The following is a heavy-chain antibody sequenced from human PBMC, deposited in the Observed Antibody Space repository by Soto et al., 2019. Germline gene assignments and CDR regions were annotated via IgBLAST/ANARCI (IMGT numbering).Heavy chain of an antibody. D-gene: IGHD6-6*01. CDR3: AQRGSSSYYYNYGTYV. J-gene: IGHJ6*02. Sequence: QVQLVQSGAEVKKPGSSVKVSCKASGGTFTSYAFSWVRQAPGEGLEWMGTIIPIFGTANYAQKFQGRVTITADKPTSTSYMELSRLRSEDTAVYYCAQRGSSSYYYNYGTYVWGQGTTVTVFS. CDR1: GGTFTSYA. V-gene: IGHV1-69*06. CDR2: IIPIFGTA.